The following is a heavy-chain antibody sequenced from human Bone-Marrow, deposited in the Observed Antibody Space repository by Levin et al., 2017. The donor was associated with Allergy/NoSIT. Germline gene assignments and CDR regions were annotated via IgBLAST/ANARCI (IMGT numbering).Heavy chain of an antibody. CDR2: IYYSGSI. CDR3: AGHESSGWAGDAVEI. CDR1: GSSISGSSYY. V-gene: IGHV4-39*01. D-gene: IGHD6-19*01. J-gene: IGHJ3*02. Sequence: ASETLSLTCTVSGSSISGSSYYWGWIRQPPGKGLEWIGSIYYSGSIYYNPSLKSRVSISVDTSKNQFSLKLSSVTAADTAVYYCAGHESSGWAGDAVEIWGQGTMVTVSS.